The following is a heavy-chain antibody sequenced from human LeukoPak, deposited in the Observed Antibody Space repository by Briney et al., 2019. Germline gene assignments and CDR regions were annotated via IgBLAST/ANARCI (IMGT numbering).Heavy chain of an antibody. Sequence: SETLSLTCAVSGYSISSGYYWGWIRPPPGKGLEWIGSIYHSGSTYYNPSLKSRVTISVDTSKNQFSLKLSSVTAADTAVYYCARRGGNPDYWYFDLWGRGTLVTVSS. D-gene: IGHD4-23*01. CDR2: IYHSGST. V-gene: IGHV4-38-2*01. CDR1: GYSISSGYY. CDR3: ARRGGNPDYWYFDL. J-gene: IGHJ2*01.